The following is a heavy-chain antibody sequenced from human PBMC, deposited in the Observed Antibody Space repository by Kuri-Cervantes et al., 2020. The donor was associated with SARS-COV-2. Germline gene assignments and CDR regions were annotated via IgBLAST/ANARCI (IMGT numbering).Heavy chain of an antibody. CDR3: AKDFVYYYDSSGYLFDY. V-gene: IGHV3-23*01. D-gene: IGHD3-22*01. Sequence: GESLKISCAASGFTFSSYVMSWVRQAPGKGLEWVSAISGSGGSTYYADSVKGRFTISRDNSKNTLYLQMNSLRAEDTAVYYCAKDFVYYYDSSGYLFDYWGQGTLVTVSS. CDR1: GFTFSSYV. CDR2: ISGSGGST. J-gene: IGHJ4*02.